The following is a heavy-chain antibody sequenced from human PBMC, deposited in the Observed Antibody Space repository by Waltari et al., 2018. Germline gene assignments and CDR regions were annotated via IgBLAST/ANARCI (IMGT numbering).Heavy chain of an antibody. CDR2: ISSSGSTI. Sequence: EVQLVESGGGLVQPGGSLRLSCAASGFPFSSYEMNWVRQAPGKGLEWVSYISSSGSTIYYADSVKGRFTISRDNAKNSLYLQMNSLRAEDTAVYYCARDRTMVRGLVDYWGQGTLVTVSS. CDR3: ARDRTMVRGLVDY. D-gene: IGHD3-10*01. CDR1: GFPFSSYE. V-gene: IGHV3-48*03. J-gene: IGHJ4*02.